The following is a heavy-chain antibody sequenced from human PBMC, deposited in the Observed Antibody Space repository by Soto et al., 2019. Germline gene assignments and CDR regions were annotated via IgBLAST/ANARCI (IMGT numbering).Heavy chain of an antibody. D-gene: IGHD3-10*01. Sequence: QLQLQESGSGLVKPSQTLSLTCAVSGGSISSGGYSWSWIRQPPGKGLEWIGYIYHSGSTYYNPSLKSRVTISVDRSKNQFSLKLSSVTAADTAVYYCARGRVFGFGELSWFDPWGQGTLVTVSS. J-gene: IGHJ5*02. CDR1: GGSISSGGYS. CDR3: ARGRVFGFGELSWFDP. V-gene: IGHV4-30-2*01. CDR2: IYHSGST.